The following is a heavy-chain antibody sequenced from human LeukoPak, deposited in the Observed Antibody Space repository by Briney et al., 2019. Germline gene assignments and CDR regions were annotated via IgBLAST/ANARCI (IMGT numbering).Heavy chain of an antibody. CDR3: AKVVTAIHYYYYGMDV. J-gene: IGHJ6*02. D-gene: IGHD2-21*02. Sequence: GGSLRLSCAASGFTFSSYGMHWVRQAPGKGLEWVAVISYDGSNKYYADSVKGRFTISRDNSKNTLYLQMNSLRAEDTAVYYCAKVVTAIHYYYYGMDVWGQGTTVTVSS. CDR1: GFTFSSYG. V-gene: IGHV3-30*18. CDR2: ISYDGSNK.